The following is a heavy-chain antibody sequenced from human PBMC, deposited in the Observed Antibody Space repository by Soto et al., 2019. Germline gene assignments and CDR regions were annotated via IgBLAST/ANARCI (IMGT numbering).Heavy chain of an antibody. CDR2: INAGNGKT. J-gene: IGHJ5*02. CDR1: GYSFTSDA. V-gene: IGHV1-3*01. D-gene: IGHD4-17*01. CDR3: ARGWRGNDYSDYDWFDP. Sequence: QIQLVQSGTEVKMPGASVKVSCKASGYSFTSDAMHWVRQAPGQRLEWMGLINAGNGKTKFSQKFQGRVTITRDTSATTVYMELSSLRAADTAIYYGARGWRGNDYSDYDWFDPWGQGTLVTVSS.